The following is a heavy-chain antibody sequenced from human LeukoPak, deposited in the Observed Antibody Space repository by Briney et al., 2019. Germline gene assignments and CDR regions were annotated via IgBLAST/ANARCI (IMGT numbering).Heavy chain of an antibody. V-gene: IGHV1-46*01. CDR3: ARGEVGATTLFDY. CDR2: INPSGGST. CDR1: GYTFTSYY. J-gene: IGHJ4*02. Sequence: ASVKVSCKASGYTFTSYYMHWVRQAPGQGLEWMGIINPSGGSTSYAQKFQGRVTMTRDMSTSTVYMELSSLRSEDTAMYFCARGEVGATTLFDYWGQGTLVTVSS. D-gene: IGHD1-26*01.